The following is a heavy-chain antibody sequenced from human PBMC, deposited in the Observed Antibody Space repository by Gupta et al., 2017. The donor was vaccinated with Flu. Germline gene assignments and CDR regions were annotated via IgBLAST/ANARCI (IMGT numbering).Heavy chain of an antibody. CDR1: GFSFRTYW. CDR3: ARPKSDSSGYDAFEI. V-gene: IGHV3-11*01. J-gene: IGHJ3*02. Sequence: PGGSLRLSCAACGFSFRTYWMSWVRPAPGEGLEWVSYISSSGTVMYYADSVKGRFTLSRNNTKNSLFLQMNSLRDEDTAVDYCARPKSDSSGYDAFEIGGQGTMVTVSS. D-gene: IGHD3-22*01. CDR2: ISSSGTVM.